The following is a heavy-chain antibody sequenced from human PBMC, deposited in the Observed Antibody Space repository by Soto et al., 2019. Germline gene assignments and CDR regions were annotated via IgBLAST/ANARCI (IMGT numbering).Heavy chain of an antibody. CDR2: IIPIFGTA. D-gene: IGHD4-17*01. J-gene: IGHJ3*02. Sequence: ASVKVSCKASGGTFSSYAISWVRQAPGQGLEWMGGIIPIFGTANYAQKFQGRVTITADESTSTAYMELSSLRSEDTAVCYCARVGYGDYVGWWAFDIWGQGTMVTVSS. CDR1: GGTFSSYA. V-gene: IGHV1-69*13. CDR3: ARVGYGDYVGWWAFDI.